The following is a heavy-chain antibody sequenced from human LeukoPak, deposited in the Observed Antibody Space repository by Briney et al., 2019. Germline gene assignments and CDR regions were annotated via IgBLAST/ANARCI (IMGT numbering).Heavy chain of an antibody. D-gene: IGHD6-19*01. CDR2: IISTGGTI. V-gene: IGHV3-11*04. CDR1: GFTCSDYY. J-gene: IGHJ3*02. CDR3: AGYSRGWFGAFHI. Sequence: GGSLRLSWAASGFTCSDYYMSWIRQAPGKGLEWLSYIISTGGTIYYGDSVKGRFTISRDNAKNSIYVQMNSLRAEDTAVYYCAGYSRGWFGAFHIWGQGTMVTVSS.